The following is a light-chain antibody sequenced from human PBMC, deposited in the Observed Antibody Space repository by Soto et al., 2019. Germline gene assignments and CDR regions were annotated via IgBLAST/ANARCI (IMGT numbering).Light chain of an antibody. Sequence: EIVLTQSPATLSLSPGDRATLSCRASQSVGAFLAWYQQRSGQTPRLLIYDASAGAPGIPARFSGSGSGTDFTLTISSLEPEDFAVYYCQHRSNWLGTFGPGTKVDIK. J-gene: IGKJ3*01. CDR1: QSVGAF. CDR2: DAS. V-gene: IGKV3-11*01. CDR3: QHRSNWLGT.